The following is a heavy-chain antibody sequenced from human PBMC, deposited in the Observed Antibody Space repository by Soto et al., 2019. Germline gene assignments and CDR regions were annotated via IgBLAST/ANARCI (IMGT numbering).Heavy chain of an antibody. CDR1: GGTFSSYA. J-gene: IGHJ5*02. CDR3: ANLQADSSSSGPGWFDP. D-gene: IGHD6-6*01. V-gene: IGHV1-69*13. CDR2: IIPIFGTA. Sequence: SVKVSCKASGGTFSSYAISWVRQAPGQGLEWMGGIIPIFGTANYAQKFQGRVTITADGSTSTAYMELSSLRSEDTAVYYCANLQADSSSSGPGWFDPWGQGTLVTVSS.